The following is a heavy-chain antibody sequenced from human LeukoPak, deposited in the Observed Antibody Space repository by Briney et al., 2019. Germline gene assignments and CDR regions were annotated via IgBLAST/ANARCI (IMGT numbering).Heavy chain of an antibody. CDR3: AREGWEVFFAY. V-gene: IGHV4-4*07. CDR2: IHASGSS. Sequence: SETLSLTCNISGGSIRTYYWSWIRQPAGKGLEWIGRIHASGSSTYNPSLKGRVTMSVDTSNNHFSLNLSSVTAADTALYYCAREGWEVFFAYWGQGTLVTVSS. D-gene: IGHD1-26*01. CDR1: GGSIRTYY. J-gene: IGHJ4*02.